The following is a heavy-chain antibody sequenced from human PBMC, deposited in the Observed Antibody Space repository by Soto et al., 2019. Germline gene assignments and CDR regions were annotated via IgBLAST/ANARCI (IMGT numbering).Heavy chain of an antibody. V-gene: IGHV3-15*01. Sequence: GGSLRLSCAASGFTFSDAWMSWVRQAPGKGLEWVGRIKSKTDGGTTDYAAPVKGRFTISRDDSKNTLYLQMNSLKTEDTAVYYCTTWYSSSSRDYWGQGTLVTVSS. D-gene: IGHD6-13*01. CDR2: IKSKTDGGTT. CDR1: GFTFSDAW. J-gene: IGHJ4*02. CDR3: TTWYSSSSRDY.